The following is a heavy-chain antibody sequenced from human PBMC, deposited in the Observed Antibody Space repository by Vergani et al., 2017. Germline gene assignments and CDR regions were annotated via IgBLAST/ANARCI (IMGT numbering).Heavy chain of an antibody. CDR3: ARDRELERLDYYYYYYMDV. Sequence: QVQLVQSGAEVKKPWSSVKVSCKASGGTFSSYAISWVRQAPGQGLEWMGGIIPIFGTANYAQKVQGRVTITADESTSTAYMELSSLRSEDTAVYYCARDRELERLDYYYYYYMDVWGKGTTVTVSS. V-gene: IGHV1-69*01. CDR2: IIPIFGTA. D-gene: IGHD1-1*01. CDR1: GGTFSSYA. J-gene: IGHJ6*03.